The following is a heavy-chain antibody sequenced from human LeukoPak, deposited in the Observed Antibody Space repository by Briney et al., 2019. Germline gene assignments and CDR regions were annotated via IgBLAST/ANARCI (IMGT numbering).Heavy chain of an antibody. V-gene: IGHV3-7*01. D-gene: IGHD7-27*01. Sequence: PGGSLRLSCAASGFTFSTYWMSWVRQAPGKGLEWVANINQDGGEKYYVDSVKGRFTISRDNDKNSLYLQMNSLRAEDTAMYYCARAGVPTYYYYMDVWGKGTTVTISS. CDR3: ARAGVPTYYYYMDV. CDR1: GFTFSTYW. CDR2: INQDGGEK. J-gene: IGHJ6*03.